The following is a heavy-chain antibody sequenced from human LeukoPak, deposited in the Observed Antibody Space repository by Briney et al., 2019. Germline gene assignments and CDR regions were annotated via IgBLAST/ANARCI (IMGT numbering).Heavy chain of an antibody. CDR2: IKQDGSEK. CDR1: GFTFSSYW. V-gene: IGHV3-7*01. D-gene: IGHD3-10*01. J-gene: IGHJ6*03. CDR3: ARDAPHAYGSGSNYYYYYMDV. Sequence: PGGSLRLSCAASGFTFSSYWMSWVRQAPGKRLEWVANIKQDGSEKYYVDSVKGRFTISRDNAKNSLYLQMNSLRAEDTAVYYCARDAPHAYGSGSNYYYYYMDVWGKGTTVTVSS.